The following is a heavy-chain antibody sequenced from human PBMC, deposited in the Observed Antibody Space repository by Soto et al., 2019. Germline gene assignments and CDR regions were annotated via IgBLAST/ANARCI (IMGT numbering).Heavy chain of an antibody. CDR2: ITFNTNYT. CDR3: ARVSRDLLRFDY. J-gene: IGHJ4*02. V-gene: IGHV3-11*05. CDR1: GFSFRDYY. D-gene: IGHD3-3*01. Sequence: GGSLRLSCAASGFSFRDYYMNWIRQAPGKGLEWVSSITFNTNYTNHADSVKGRFTISRDNAKNSLYLEMNSLRAEDTAVYYCARVSRDLLRFDYWGQGTLVTV.